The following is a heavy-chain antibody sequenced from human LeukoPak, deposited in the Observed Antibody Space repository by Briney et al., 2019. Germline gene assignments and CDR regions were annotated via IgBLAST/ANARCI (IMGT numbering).Heavy chain of an antibody. Sequence: GASVKVSCKASGYTFTGHHIHWVRQAPGQGLEWMGWMNPDSGGTNYAQKFQGRVTMTRDTSISTAYMELSRLRSDDTAVYYCASPNGPQLGGMDVWGQGTTVTVSS. J-gene: IGHJ6*02. CDR2: MNPDSGGT. D-gene: IGHD6-13*01. CDR1: GYTFTGHH. CDR3: ASPNGPQLGGMDV. V-gene: IGHV1-2*02.